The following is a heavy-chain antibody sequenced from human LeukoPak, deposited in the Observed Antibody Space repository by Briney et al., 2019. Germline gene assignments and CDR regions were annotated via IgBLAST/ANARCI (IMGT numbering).Heavy chain of an antibody. J-gene: IGHJ4*02. V-gene: IGHV3-7*03. CDR1: GFTVSSNY. CDR3: ARDSLPYCSGGSCYSGFDY. CDR2: IKQDGSEK. D-gene: IGHD2-15*01. Sequence: GGSLRLSCAVSGFTVSSNYMSWVRQAPGKGLEWVANIKQDGSEKYYVDSVKGRFTISRDNAKNSLYLQMNSLRAEDTAVYYCARDSLPYCSGGSCYSGFDYWGQGTLVTVSS.